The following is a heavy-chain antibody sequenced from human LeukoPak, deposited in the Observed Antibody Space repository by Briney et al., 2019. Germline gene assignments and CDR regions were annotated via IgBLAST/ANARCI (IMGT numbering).Heavy chain of an antibody. V-gene: IGHV1-18*04. J-gene: IGHJ4*02. CDR3: ARLPYSSGWTGAHYFDY. Sequence: ASVKVSCKASGYTFTGYYMHWVRQAPGQGLEWMGWISAYNGNTNYPQKLQGRVTMTTDTSTSTAYMALRSLRSDDTAVYYCARLPYSSGWTGAHYFDYWGQGTLVTVSS. D-gene: IGHD6-19*01. CDR2: ISAYNGNT. CDR1: GYTFTGYY.